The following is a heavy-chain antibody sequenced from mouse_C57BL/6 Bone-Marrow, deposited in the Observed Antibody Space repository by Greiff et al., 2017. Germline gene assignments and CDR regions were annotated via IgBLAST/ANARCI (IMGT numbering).Heavy chain of an antibody. J-gene: IGHJ4*01. D-gene: IGHD2-4*01. CDR3: ARGPLYYDGYYAMDY. CDR2: IWTGGGT. Sequence: VKVVESGPGLVAPSQSLSITCTVSGFSLTSYAISWVRQPPGKGLEWLGVIWTGGGTNYNSALKSRLSISKDNSKGQVFLKMNSLQTDDTARYYCARGPLYYDGYYAMDYWGQGTSGTVSA. CDR1: GFSLTSYA. V-gene: IGHV2-9-1*01.